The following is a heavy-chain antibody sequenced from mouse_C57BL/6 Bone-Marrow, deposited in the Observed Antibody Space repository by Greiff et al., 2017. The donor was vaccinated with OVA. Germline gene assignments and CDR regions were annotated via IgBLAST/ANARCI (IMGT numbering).Heavy chain of an antibody. V-gene: IGHV14-4*01. CDR1: GFNIKDDY. CDR3: TSRWLLYARDY. J-gene: IGHJ4*01. Sequence: EVQLQQSGAELVRPGASVKLSCTASGFNIKDDYMHWVKQRPEQGLEWIGWIDPENGDTEYASKFQGKATITADTASNTAYLQLSSLTSEDTAVYYCTSRWLLYARDYWGQGTSVTVSS. CDR2: IDPENGDT. D-gene: IGHD2-3*01.